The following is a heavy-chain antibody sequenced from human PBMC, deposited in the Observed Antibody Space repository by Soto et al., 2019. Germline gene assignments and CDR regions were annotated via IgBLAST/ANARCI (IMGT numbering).Heavy chain of an antibody. J-gene: IGHJ4*02. V-gene: IGHV3-53*01. Sequence: LRLSCAASGFTSSSNYMSWVRQAPGKGLEWVSVIYSGGSTYYADSVKGRFTISRDNSKNTLYLQMNSLRAEDTAVYYCARELSLGYLDYWGQGTLVTVS. D-gene: IGHD1-26*01. CDR1: GFTSSSNY. CDR2: IYSGGST. CDR3: ARELSLGYLDY.